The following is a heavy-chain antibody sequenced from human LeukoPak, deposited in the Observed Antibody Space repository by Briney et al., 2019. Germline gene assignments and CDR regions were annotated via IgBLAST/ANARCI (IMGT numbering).Heavy chain of an antibody. CDR1: GFTFSSYG. Sequence: GGSLRLSCAASGFTFSSYGMSWVRQAPGKGLEWVSAISGSCGSTYYADSVKGRFTISRDNSKNTLYLQMNSLRAEDTAVYYCARDHEGYCSGGSCSPFDYWGQGTLVTVSS. CDR2: ISGSCGST. V-gene: IGHV3-23*01. CDR3: ARDHEGYCSGGSCSPFDY. J-gene: IGHJ4*02. D-gene: IGHD2-15*01.